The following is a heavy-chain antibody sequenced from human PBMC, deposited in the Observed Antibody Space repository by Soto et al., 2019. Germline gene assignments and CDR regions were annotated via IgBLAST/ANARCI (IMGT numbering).Heavy chain of an antibody. J-gene: IGHJ3*02. V-gene: IGHV1-18*04. CDR1: GYTFTSYY. CDR3: ARDLRYCSSTSCFSHAFDI. Sequence: QVQLVQSGAEVKKPGASVKVSCKASGYTFTSYYMHWVRQAPGQGLEWMGWISAYNGNTNYAQKLQGRVTMTTDTSTSTAYMELRSLRSDDTAVYYCARDLRYCSSTSCFSHAFDIWGQGTMVTVSS. CDR2: ISAYNGNT. D-gene: IGHD2-2*01.